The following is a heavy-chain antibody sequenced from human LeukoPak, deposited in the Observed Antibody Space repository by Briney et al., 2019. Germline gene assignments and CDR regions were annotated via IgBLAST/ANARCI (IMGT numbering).Heavy chain of an antibody. J-gene: IGHJ4*02. CDR1: GYTFSNFG. Sequence: GASVKVSCKASGYTFSNFGSSWVRQAPGQGLEWRGWISPYSGDTNYAQEFQGRISMTTDTSTNTAYMELRNLKSDDTAVYYCARESLRPTWGQGTLVTVSS. CDR3: ARESLRPT. V-gene: IGHV1-18*01. CDR2: ISPYSGDT. D-gene: IGHD5-12*01.